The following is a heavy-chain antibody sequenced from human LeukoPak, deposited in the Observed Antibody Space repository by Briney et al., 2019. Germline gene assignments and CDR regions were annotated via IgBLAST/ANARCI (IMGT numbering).Heavy chain of an antibody. D-gene: IGHD2-2*01. J-gene: IGHJ4*02. Sequence: PGRSLRLSCAASGFTFSTYAMHWVRQAPGKGLEYVSAISTNGDSTYYADSVKGRFTISRDNSKNTLFLQMGSLRADDMAVYYCARWGSTSCYDYWGQGTLVTVSS. CDR2: ISTNGDST. CDR3: ARWGSTSCYDY. V-gene: IGHV3-64*02. CDR1: GFTFSTYA.